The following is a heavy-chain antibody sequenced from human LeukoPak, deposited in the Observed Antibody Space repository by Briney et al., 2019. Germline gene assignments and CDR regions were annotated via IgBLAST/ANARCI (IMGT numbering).Heavy chain of an antibody. V-gene: IGHV4-59*01. CDR1: GDVIRLYY. Sequence: SETLTLTCTLSGDVIRLYYWLGIRQPPGKGLEWIGYIYYSGSTNYNPSLKSRVTISQHKSKVPFDLQLSTVCAVYTAVYYCARFQQLAICDYWGQGTLVTVSS. D-gene: IGHD6-6*01. CDR3: ARFQQLAICDY. CDR2: IYYSGST. J-gene: IGHJ4*02.